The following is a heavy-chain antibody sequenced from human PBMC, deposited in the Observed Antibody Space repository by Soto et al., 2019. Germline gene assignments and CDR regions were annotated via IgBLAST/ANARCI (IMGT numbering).Heavy chain of an antibody. CDR3: ARGRGRRAQARPGSWFDP. CDR1: GGSFSGYY. D-gene: IGHD6-6*01. CDR2: INHSGST. J-gene: IGHJ5*02. Sequence: PSETLSLTCAVYGGSFSGYYWSWIRQPPGKGLEWIGEINHSGSTNYNPSLKSRVTISVDTSKNQFSLKLSSVTAADTAVYYCARGRGRRAQARPGSWFDPWGQGTLVTVSS. V-gene: IGHV4-34*01.